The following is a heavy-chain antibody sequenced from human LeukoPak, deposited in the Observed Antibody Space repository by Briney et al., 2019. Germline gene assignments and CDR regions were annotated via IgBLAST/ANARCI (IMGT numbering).Heavy chain of an antibody. D-gene: IGHD2-2*01. CDR2: INTNTGNP. CDR3: ARDGDCSSTSCYGDYYYYMDV. V-gene: IGHV7-4-1*02. J-gene: IGHJ6*03. Sequence: ASVKVSCKASGYTFTRYAMNWVRQAPGQGLEWMGWINTNTGNPTYAQGFRGQFIFSLDTSVTTAYLQISSLKAEDTAVYYCARDGDCSSTSCYGDYYYYMDVWGKGTTVTVSS. CDR1: GYTFTRYA.